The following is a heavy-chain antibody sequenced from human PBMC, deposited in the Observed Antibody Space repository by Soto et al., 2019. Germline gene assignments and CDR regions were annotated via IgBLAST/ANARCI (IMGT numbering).Heavy chain of an antibody. CDR2: ISYDGSNK. D-gene: IGHD3-22*01. CDR1: GFTFSSYG. V-gene: IGHV3-30*03. Sequence: LSLSYAASGFTFSSYGMHWVRQAPGKGLEWVAVISYDGSNKYYADSVKGRFTISRDNAKNSLYLQMNSLRAEDTAVYYSARGAYYYDSSGLSYWGQGTLVTVSS. CDR3: ARGAYYYDSSGLSY. J-gene: IGHJ4*02.